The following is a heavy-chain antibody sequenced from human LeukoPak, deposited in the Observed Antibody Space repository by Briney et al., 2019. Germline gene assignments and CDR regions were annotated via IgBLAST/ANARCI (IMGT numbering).Heavy chain of an antibody. CDR1: GGSISSYY. CDR3: AREGDFPYYFDY. D-gene: IGHD3-3*01. CDR2: IYTSGST. V-gene: IGHV4-4*07. J-gene: IGHJ4*02. Sequence: SETLSLTCTVSGGSISSYYWSWIRQPAGKGLAWIGRIYTSGSTNYNPSLKSRVTMSVDTSKNQFSLKLSSVTAADTAVYYCAREGDFPYYFDYWGQGTLVTVSS.